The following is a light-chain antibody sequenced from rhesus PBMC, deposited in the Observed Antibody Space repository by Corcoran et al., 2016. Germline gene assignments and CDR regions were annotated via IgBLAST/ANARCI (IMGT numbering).Light chain of an antibody. CDR3: QQGNSNPRT. CDR2: YAN. V-gene: IGKV1-32*02. Sequence: DIQMSQSPSSLSASVGDRVTITCRASQGISSYLNWYQQKPGKAPKLLIYYANSLESGVPSRFSGSGSGTDFTLTISSLQPEDFATDYCQQGNSNPRTFGQGTKVEIK. CDR1: QGISSY. J-gene: IGKJ1*01.